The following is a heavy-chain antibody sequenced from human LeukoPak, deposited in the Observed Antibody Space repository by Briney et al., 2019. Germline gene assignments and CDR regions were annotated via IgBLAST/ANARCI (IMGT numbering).Heavy chain of an antibody. CDR3: ARDLYDSGSHFDY. CDR1: GYTFTGYY. Sequence: ASVKVSCKASGYTFTGYYMHWVRQAPGQGLEWMGWINPNSGGTNYAQKFRGRVTMTRDTSISTAYMELSRLRSDDTAVYYCARDLYDSGSHFDYWGQGTLVTVSS. V-gene: IGHV1-2*02. CDR2: INPNSGGT. D-gene: IGHD4/OR15-4a*01. J-gene: IGHJ4*02.